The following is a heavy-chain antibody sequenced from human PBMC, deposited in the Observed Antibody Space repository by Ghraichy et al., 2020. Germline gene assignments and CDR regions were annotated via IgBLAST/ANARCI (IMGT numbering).Heavy chain of an antibody. CDR2: IYYSGST. J-gene: IGHJ4*02. Sequence: SETLSLTCTVSGGSISSSSYYWGWIRQPPGKGLEWIGSIYYSGSTYYNPSLKSRVTISVDTSKNQFSLKLSSVTAADTAVYYCARQKDIAVAGPFDYWGQGTLVTVSS. D-gene: IGHD6-19*01. CDR1: GGSISSSSYY. V-gene: IGHV4-39*01. CDR3: ARQKDIAVAGPFDY.